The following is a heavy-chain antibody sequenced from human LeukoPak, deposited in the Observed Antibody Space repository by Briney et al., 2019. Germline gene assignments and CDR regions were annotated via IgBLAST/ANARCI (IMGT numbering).Heavy chain of an antibody. J-gene: IGHJ4*02. V-gene: IGHV3-9*01. CDR2: ISWNSGSI. D-gene: IGHD2/OR15-2a*01. CDR3: AKDRMGAYFTIPDY. CDR1: GFTFDDYA. Sequence: QSGGSLRLSCAASGFTFDDYAMHWVRQAPGKGLEWVSGISWNSGSIGYADSVKGRFTISRDNAQNSLYLQINSLRPEDTAFYSCAKDRMGAYFTIPDYWGQGTLVTVSS.